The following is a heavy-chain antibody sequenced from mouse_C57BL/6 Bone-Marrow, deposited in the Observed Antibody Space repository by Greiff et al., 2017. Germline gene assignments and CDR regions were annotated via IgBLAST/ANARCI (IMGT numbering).Heavy chain of an antibody. CDR3: ARDYYGSRGAY. CDR1: GYTFTSYG. Sequence: VQLQESGAELARPGASVKLSCKASGYTFTSYGISWVKQRTGQGLEWIGEIYPRSGNTYSNEKFKGKATLTADKSSSTAYMELRSLTSEDSAVYFCARDYYGSRGAYWGQGTLVTVSA. D-gene: IGHD1-1*01. J-gene: IGHJ3*01. V-gene: IGHV1-81*01. CDR2: IYPRSGNT.